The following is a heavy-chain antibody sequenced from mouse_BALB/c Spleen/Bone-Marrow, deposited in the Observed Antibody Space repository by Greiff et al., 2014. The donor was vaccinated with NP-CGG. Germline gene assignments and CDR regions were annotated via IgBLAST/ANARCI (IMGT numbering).Heavy chain of an antibody. CDR1: GFTFSSFG. J-gene: IGHJ4*01. CDR3: TRSGTLGAMDY. CDR2: ISSGSSTI. Sequence: DVMLVESGGGLVQPGGSRKLSCAASGFTFSSFGMHWVRQAPEKGLEWVAHISSGSSTIYYADTMKGRFTISRDNPKNTLFLQMTSLRSEDTAMYYCTRSGTLGAMDYWGQGTSVTVSS. V-gene: IGHV5-17*02. D-gene: IGHD3-3*01.